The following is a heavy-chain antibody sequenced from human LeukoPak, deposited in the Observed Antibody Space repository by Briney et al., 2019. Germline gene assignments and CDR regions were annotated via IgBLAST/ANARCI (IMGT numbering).Heavy chain of an antibody. CDR3: ARDPDYGDPY. CDR1: GFSFSDSY. J-gene: IGHJ4*02. Sequence: GGSLRLSCSASGFSFSDSYMSWFRLSSEKGLEWIAYITSSGTTTEYADSVKGRFTISRVNAKNSLYLQMNSLRSEDTAVYYCARDPDYGDPYWGQGTLVTVSS. CDR2: ITSSGTTT. D-gene: IGHD4/OR15-4a*01. V-gene: IGHV3-11*01.